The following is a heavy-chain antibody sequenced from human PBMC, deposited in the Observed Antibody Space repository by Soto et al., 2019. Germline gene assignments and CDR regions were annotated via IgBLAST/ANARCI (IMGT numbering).Heavy chain of an antibody. V-gene: IGHV4-59*01. Sequence: SETLSLTCTVSGDSISTFYCGWMRQSPGKELEWIGYVYYTGSTNYNPSLKSRVTISVDRSKNQFSLKLTSANAADTAVYYCARGRTVRNYADDSSDYFYFFDYWGQGTQVTVSS. D-gene: IGHD3-22*01. CDR2: VYYTGST. J-gene: IGHJ4*02. CDR3: ARGRTVRNYADDSSDYFYFFDY. CDR1: GDSISTFY.